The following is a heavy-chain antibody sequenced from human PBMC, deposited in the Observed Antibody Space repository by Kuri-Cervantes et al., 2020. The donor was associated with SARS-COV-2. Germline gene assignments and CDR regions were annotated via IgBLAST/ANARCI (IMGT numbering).Heavy chain of an antibody. J-gene: IGHJ6*02. D-gene: IGHD6-19*01. Sequence: GSLRLSCAVYGGSFSGYYWSWIRQPPGKGLEWIGEINPSGSTNYNPSLKSRVTISVDTSKNQFSLKPSSVTAADTAVYYCARGVGAAVAGTLITIYYYYGMDAWGQGTTVTVSS. V-gene: IGHV4-34*01. CDR2: INPSGST. CDR1: GGSFSGYY. CDR3: ARGVGAAVAGTLITIYYYYGMDA.